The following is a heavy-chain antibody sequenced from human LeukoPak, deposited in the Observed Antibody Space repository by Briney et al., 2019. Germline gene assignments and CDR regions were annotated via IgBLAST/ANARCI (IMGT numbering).Heavy chain of an antibody. D-gene: IGHD3-3*01. CDR1: GGSISSSNW. CDR3: ARNKYDFWSGYSPNVWFDP. J-gene: IGHJ5*02. CDR2: IYHSGST. V-gene: IGHV4-4*02. Sequence: KPSGTLSLTCAVSGGSISSSNWWSWVRQPPGKGLEWIGEIYHSGSTNYNPSLKSRVTISVDKSKNQFSLKLSSVTAADTAVYFCARNKYDFWSGYSPNVWFDPWGQGTLVTVSS.